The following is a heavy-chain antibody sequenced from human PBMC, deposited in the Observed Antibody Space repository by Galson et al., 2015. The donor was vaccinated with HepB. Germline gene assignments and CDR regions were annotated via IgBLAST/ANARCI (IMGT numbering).Heavy chain of an antibody. D-gene: IGHD1-26*01. Sequence: SLRLSCAVSGFTSSRYVISWVRQAPGKGLEWVSAISGSGGSTYYADSVKGRFTISRDNSKSTLYLQMNSLRAEDTAVYYCARDPRGTYGAFDIWGQGTMVAVSS. J-gene: IGHJ3*02. CDR3: ARDPRGTYGAFDI. CDR1: GFTSSRYV. V-gene: IGHV3-23*01. CDR2: ISGSGGST.